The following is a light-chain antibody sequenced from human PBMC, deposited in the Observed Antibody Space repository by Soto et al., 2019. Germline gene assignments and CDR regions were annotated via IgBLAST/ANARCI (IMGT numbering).Light chain of an antibody. J-gene: IGLJ3*02. CDR1: SSDIGGYIS. Sequence: QSALTQPPSASGSPGQSVTISCTGTSSDIGGYISVSWYQQHPGKAPKLMIYEVNKRPLGVPERFSGSKSGNTASLTVSGLQADDEADYYCSSSAGTNSFVLFGGGTKLTVL. CDR3: SSSAGTNSFVL. V-gene: IGLV2-8*01. CDR2: EVN.